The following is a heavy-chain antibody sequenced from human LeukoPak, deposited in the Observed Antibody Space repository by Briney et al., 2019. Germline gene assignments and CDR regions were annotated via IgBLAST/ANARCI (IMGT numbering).Heavy chain of an antibody. V-gene: IGHV3-48*03. J-gene: IGHJ4*02. Sequence: GGSLRLSCAASGFTFSSYEMNWVRQAPGKGLEWVSYISSSGSTIYYADSVKGRFTISRDNAKNSLYLQMSSLRAEVTAVYYCARDTMVRGVITFEYWGQGTLVTVSS. D-gene: IGHD3-10*01. CDR2: ISSSGSTI. CDR3: ARDTMVRGVITFEY. CDR1: GFTFSSYE.